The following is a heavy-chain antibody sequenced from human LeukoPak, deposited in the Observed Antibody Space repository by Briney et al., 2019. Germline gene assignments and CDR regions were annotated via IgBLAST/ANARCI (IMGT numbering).Heavy chain of an antibody. CDR1: GFNFNHYG. CDR2: FTGHGTT. D-gene: IGHD6-19*01. J-gene: IGHJ4*02. CDR3: ARDLHWLAFDF. V-gene: IGHV3-23*01. Sequence: GGTLRLSCEDSGFNFNHYGMNWVREAPGVGLECVLGFTGHGTTYYADSVKGRFTISRDNSKNPVYLQMNSLTAEDTATYFCARDLHWLAFDFWGQGSLVTVSS.